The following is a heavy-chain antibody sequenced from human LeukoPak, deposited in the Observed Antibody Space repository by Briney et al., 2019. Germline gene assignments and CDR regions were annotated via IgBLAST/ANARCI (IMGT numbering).Heavy chain of an antibody. J-gene: IGHJ4*02. D-gene: IGHD5-18*01. V-gene: IGHV3-48*01. CDR2: ISSSSGTI. CDR1: GFTFSSYS. Sequence: GGSLRLSCATSGFTFSSYSMNWVRQAPGKGLEWVSYISSSSGTIYYADSVKGRFTISRDNSKNTLYLQMNSLRAEDTAVYYCAKDGGYSYGPMDYWGQGTLVTVSS. CDR3: AKDGGYSYGPMDY.